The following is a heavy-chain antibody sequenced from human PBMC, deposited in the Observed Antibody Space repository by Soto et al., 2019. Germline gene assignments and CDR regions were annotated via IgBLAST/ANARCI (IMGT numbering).Heavy chain of an antibody. Sequence: ASVKVSCKASGYTFTSYDINWVRQATGQGLEWMGWMSPNSGNTGYAQKFQDRVTISRDTSASTAYMELTSLRSEDTAVYYCARDTGDGTFDFWGQGTLVTVSS. J-gene: IGHJ4*02. CDR2: MSPNSGNT. V-gene: IGHV1-8*01. CDR3: ARDTGDGTFDF. D-gene: IGHD7-27*01. CDR1: GYTFTSYD.